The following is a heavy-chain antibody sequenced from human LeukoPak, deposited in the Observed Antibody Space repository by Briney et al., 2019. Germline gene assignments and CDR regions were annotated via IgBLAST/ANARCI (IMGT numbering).Heavy chain of an antibody. CDR1: GFTFSSYT. D-gene: IGHD4-17*01. V-gene: IGHV3-23*01. J-gene: IGHJ4*02. Sequence: GSLRLSCAASGFTFSSYTMNWVRQAPGKGLEWVSTISGSGSGTYYADSVKGRFIISRDNSDNTLFLQMNRLRDEDTAVYYCAKGNNGDYDYWGQGTVVTVSS. CDR2: ISGSGSGT. CDR3: AKGNNGDYDY.